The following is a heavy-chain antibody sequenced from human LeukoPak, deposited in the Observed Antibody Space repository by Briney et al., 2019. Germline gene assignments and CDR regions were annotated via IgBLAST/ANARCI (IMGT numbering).Heavy chain of an antibody. J-gene: IGHJ3*02. CDR1: GYTFTSYD. CDR2: MSPNSGNT. Sequence: ASVQVSRKASGYTFTSYDVNWLRQAPGQGLERMGWMSPNSGNTGYAQKFQGRVTMTRNTSISTVYMELNSLRSEDTAVYYCARLRNYGDAFAIWGQGTMVTVSS. V-gene: IGHV1-8*01. D-gene: IGHD1-7*01. CDR3: ARLRNYGDAFAI.